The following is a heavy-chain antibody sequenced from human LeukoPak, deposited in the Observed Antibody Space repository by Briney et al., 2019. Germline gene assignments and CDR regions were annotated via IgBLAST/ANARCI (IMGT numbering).Heavy chain of an antibody. Sequence: PGGSLRLSCAASGFTFSSYSMNWVRQAPGKGLEWVSSISSSSSYIYYADSVKGRFTISRDNAMNSLYLQMNSLRAEDTAVYYCARDRRITMVRGAMITRNNWFDPWGQGTLVTVSS. V-gene: IGHV3-21*01. CDR3: ARDRRITMVRGAMITRNNWFDP. D-gene: IGHD3-10*01. CDR1: GFTFSSYS. J-gene: IGHJ5*02. CDR2: ISSSSSYI.